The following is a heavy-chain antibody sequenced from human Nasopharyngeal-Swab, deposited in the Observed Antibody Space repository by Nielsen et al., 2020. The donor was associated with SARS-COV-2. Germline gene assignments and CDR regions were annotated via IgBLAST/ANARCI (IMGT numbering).Heavy chain of an antibody. V-gene: IGHV3-73*01. CDR2: IRSKANSYAT. CDR1: GFTFSGSA. J-gene: IGHJ5*02. D-gene: IGHD2-15*01. Sequence: GESLKISCAASGFTFSGSAMHWVRQASGKGLEWVGRIRSKANSYATAYAASVKGRLTISRDDSKNTAYLQMNSLKTEDTAVYYCTRHTQYCSGGSCYPRFDPWGQGTLVTVSS. CDR3: TRHTQYCSGGSCYPRFDP.